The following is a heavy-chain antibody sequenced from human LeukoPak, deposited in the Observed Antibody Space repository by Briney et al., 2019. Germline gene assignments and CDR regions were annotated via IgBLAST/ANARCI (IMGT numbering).Heavy chain of an antibody. Sequence: PSETLSLTCTVSGGSISSGGYYWSWIRQHPGKGLEWIGYIYYSGSTYYNPSLKSRVTISVDTSKNQFSLKLSSVTAADTAVYYCARELREGGPSSWFPTPWFDPWGQGTLVTVSS. V-gene: IGHV4-31*03. CDR1: GGSISSGGYY. J-gene: IGHJ5*02. CDR2: IYYSGST. D-gene: IGHD6-13*01. CDR3: ARELREGGPSSWFPTPWFDP.